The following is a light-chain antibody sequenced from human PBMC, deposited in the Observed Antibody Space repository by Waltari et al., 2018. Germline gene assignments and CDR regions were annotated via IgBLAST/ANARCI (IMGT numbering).Light chain of an antibody. CDR1: QSVGRS. Sequence: VLTQSPGTLSLSPGDRATLSCRASQSVGRSLAWYQQKPGQAPRLLIYGTSSRATGIPDRFSGSGSGTDFSLAISRLEPEDFAVYYCQNYDRRPPTFGQGTKVETK. V-gene: IGKV3-20*01. CDR3: QNYDRRPPT. J-gene: IGKJ1*01. CDR2: GTS.